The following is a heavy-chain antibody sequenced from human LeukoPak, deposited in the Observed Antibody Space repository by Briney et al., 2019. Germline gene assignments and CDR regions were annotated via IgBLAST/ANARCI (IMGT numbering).Heavy chain of an antibody. J-gene: IGHJ4*02. V-gene: IGHV4-34*01. CDR3: ARGGGAAMATNDY. D-gene: IGHD5-18*01. Sequence: SETLSLTCAVYGGSFSGYYWSWIRQPPGKGLEWIGEINHSGSTNYNPSLKSRVTISVDTSKNQFSLKLSSVTAADTAVYYCARGGGAAMATNDYWGQGTLVTVSS. CDR1: GGSFSGYY. CDR2: INHSGST.